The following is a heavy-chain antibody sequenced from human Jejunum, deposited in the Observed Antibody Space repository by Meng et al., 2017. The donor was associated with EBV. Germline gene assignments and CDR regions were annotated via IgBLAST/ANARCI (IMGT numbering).Heavy chain of an antibody. CDR1: GFTLRTSRVG. Sequence: ITLEEARPTQVKPTWSITWPCTFCGFTLRTSRVGVRWIRQHPRKALEGLAVIYWGDDKRYSTYLKSRLHITKKTSKNQVVLTMTNMDPLETATYYCAHIEGGGNSGFLDYWGQGTLVTVSS. CDR3: AHIEGGGNSGFLDY. J-gene: IGHJ4*02. CDR2: IYWGDDK. D-gene: IGHD4-23*01. V-gene: IGHV2-5*02.